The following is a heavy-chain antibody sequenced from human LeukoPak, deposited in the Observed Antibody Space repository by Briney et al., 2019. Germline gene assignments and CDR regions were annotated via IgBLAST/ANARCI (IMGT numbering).Heavy chain of an antibody. Sequence: SVKVSCKASGGTFSSYAISWVRQAPGQGLEWTGGTIPIFGTANYAQKFQGRVTITTDESTSTAYMELSSLRSEDTAVYYCASLFGSSEAFDIWGQGTMVTVSS. CDR1: GGTFSSYA. D-gene: IGHD3-16*01. CDR2: TIPIFGTA. CDR3: ASLFGSSEAFDI. J-gene: IGHJ3*02. V-gene: IGHV1-69*05.